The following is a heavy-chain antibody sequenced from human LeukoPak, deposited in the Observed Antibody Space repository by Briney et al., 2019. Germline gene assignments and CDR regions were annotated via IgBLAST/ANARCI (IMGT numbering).Heavy chain of an antibody. D-gene: IGHD3-3*01. CDR1: GVTFSGYG. Sequence: GVSLRLSCAASGVTFSGYGMHWVRQAPGKGLEWVAVIWYDGSNKYYADSVKGRFTISRDNSKNTLYLQMNSLRAEDTAVYYCARDGPLRFLEWLLLDYWGQGTLVTVSS. V-gene: IGHV3-33*01. CDR3: ARDGPLRFLEWLLLDY. J-gene: IGHJ4*02. CDR2: IWYDGSNK.